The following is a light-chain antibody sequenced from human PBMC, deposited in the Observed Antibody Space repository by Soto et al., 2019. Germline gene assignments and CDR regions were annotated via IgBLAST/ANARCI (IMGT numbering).Light chain of an antibody. CDR3: QQYDNWPPA. CDR1: QSVRST. V-gene: IGKV3-15*01. Sequence: EIVMTQSPATLSVSPGERATLSCRASQSVRSTLAWYQQKPGQAPSLLIFGSSTRANGVPARFSGSGSGTEFTLTISSLQSEDFAVYYCQQYDNWPPAFGQGTKVEIK. J-gene: IGKJ1*01. CDR2: GSS.